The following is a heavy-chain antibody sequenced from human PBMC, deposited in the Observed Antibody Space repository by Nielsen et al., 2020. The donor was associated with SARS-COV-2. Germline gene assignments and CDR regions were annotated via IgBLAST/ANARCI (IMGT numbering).Heavy chain of an antibody. D-gene: IGHD1-26*01. Sequence: DSVRGRFTISRDNSKNILYLQMDSLRAEDMAVYYCARDSGGSYDLWGHGTLVTVSS. CDR3: ARDSGGSYDL. J-gene: IGHJ5*02. V-gene: IGHV3-30*14.